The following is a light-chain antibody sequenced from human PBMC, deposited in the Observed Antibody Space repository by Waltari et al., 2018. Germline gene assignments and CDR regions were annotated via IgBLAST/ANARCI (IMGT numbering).Light chain of an antibody. CDR1: QGISKY. CDR3: LQHSSYPYT. V-gene: IGKV1-17*03. Sequence: DIQMTQSPSAISASVGDRVTITCRARQGISKYFAWFQQKPGKIHKRLFYTASNLESGVPSRFSGSGSGTEFTLTITRLQPEDSATYYCLQHSSYPYTFGQGTKLEI. CDR2: TAS. J-gene: IGKJ2*01.